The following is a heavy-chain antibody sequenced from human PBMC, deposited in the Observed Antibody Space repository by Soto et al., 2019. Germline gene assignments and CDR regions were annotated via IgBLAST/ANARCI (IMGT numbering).Heavy chain of an antibody. Sequence: GGSLRLSCADSGFTFSSYAMSWVRQAPGKGLEWVSAISGSGGSTCYADSVKGRFTISRDNSKNTLYLQMNSLRAEDNAVYYCAKYFESSGYDFGCYFYYWGQGTLFTVSS. D-gene: IGHD5-12*01. CDR1: GFTFSSYA. CDR2: ISGSGGST. CDR3: AKYFESSGYDFGCYFYY. J-gene: IGHJ4*02. V-gene: IGHV3-23*01.